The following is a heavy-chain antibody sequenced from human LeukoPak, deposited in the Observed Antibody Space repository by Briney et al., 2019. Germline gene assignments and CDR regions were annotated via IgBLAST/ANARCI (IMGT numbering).Heavy chain of an antibody. V-gene: IGHV4-34*01. CDR2: INDSGST. CDR3: ARRSHYYDSSGYLNWFDP. J-gene: IGHJ5*02. D-gene: IGHD3-22*01. CDR1: GGSFSGYY. Sequence: SETLSLTCAVYGGSFSGYYWTWIRQPPGKGLEWIGEINDSGSTNYNPSLKSRVTISVDTSKNQFSLRLSSVTAADTAVYYCARRSHYYDSSGYLNWFDPWGQGTLVTVSS.